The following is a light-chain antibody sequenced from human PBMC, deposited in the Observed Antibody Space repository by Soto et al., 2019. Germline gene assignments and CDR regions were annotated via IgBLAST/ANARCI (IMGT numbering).Light chain of an antibody. CDR3: QHYNNWPPWT. CDR2: GAS. Sequence: EIVMTQSPATLSVSPGERATLSCRASQSVSSNLAWYQQKPGQAPRLLIYGASTRATGIPARFIGSGSETEFTLTISSLQSEDFAVYYCQHYNNWPPWTFGQGTKVEIK. CDR1: QSVSSN. V-gene: IGKV3-15*01. J-gene: IGKJ1*01.